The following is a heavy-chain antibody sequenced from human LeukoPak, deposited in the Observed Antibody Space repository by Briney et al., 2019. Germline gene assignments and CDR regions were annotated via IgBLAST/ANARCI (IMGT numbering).Heavy chain of an antibody. Sequence: PGGSLRLSCAASGFTFSSHSMNWVRQAPGKGLEWVAYISSSSTGIYYADSVKGRFIISRDNANNSLFLHMNSLRAEDTAVYYCAKDRPLLLWFGELPFIDYWGQGTLVTVSS. CDR2: ISSSSTGI. J-gene: IGHJ4*02. V-gene: IGHV3-48*01. CDR1: GFTFSSHS. CDR3: AKDRPLLLWFGELPFIDY. D-gene: IGHD3-10*01.